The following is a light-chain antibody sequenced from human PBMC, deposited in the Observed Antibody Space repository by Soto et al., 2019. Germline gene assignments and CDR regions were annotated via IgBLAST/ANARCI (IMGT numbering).Light chain of an antibody. CDR3: QQLNSYPLT. CDR1: QDISNY. J-gene: IGKJ4*01. CDR2: DAS. V-gene: IGKV1-33*01. Sequence: DIQMTQSPSSLSASVGDRVTITCQASQDISNYLNWYQQKPGKAPKLLIYDASNLETGVPSRFSGSGSGTDFTFTISSLQPEDFATYYCQQLNSYPLTFGGGTKVEI.